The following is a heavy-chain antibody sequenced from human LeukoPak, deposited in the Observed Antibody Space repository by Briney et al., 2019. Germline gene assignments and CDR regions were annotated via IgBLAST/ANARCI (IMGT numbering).Heavy chain of an antibody. CDR1: GFTFSDYA. J-gene: IGHJ4*02. Sequence: GGSLRLSCAASGFTFSDYAMHWVRQAPGKGLEWVAVMSYDGSNKYYADSVKGRFTISRDNSKNTLYVQMNSLRVEDTAVYYCAREDIRLDYFDYWGQGTLVTVSS. CDR2: MSYDGSNK. CDR3: AREDIRLDYFDY. V-gene: IGHV3-30-3*01. D-gene: IGHD6-19*01.